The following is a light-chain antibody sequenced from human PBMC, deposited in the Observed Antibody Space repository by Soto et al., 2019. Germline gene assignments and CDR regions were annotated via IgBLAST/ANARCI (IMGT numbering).Light chain of an antibody. CDR3: QQSYSSPPT. CDR2: ATS. J-gene: IGKJ1*01. Sequence: DIQMTQSPPSLSASVEDRVIITCRASQSISNHLNWYQQKPGKAPKLLIFATSSLQSGVPSRFSGSRSGPDFTLTISSLQPEDFATYYCQQSYSSPPTFGQGTKVEIK. V-gene: IGKV1-39*01. CDR1: QSISNH.